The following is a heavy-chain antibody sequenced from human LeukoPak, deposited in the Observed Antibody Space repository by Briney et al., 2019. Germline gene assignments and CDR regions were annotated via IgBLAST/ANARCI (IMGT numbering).Heavy chain of an antibody. CDR1: GGSISSGSYY. Sequence: PSETLSLTCTVSGGSISSGSYYWSWIRQPPGKGLEWIGSIYHSGSTYYNPSLKSRVTISVDTSKNQFSLKLSSVTAADTAVYYCARALRDGYNSNWFDPWGQGTLVTVSS. V-gene: IGHV4-39*07. CDR2: IYHSGST. D-gene: IGHD5-24*01. J-gene: IGHJ5*02. CDR3: ARALRDGYNSNWFDP.